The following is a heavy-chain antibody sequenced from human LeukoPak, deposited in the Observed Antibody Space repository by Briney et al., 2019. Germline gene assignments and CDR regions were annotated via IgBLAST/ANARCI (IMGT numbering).Heavy chain of an antibody. Sequence: GGSLRLSCAASGFAFSNYGMHWVRQAPGKGLEWLAFIWYDGSNKYYADSVKGRFTISRDNSKNTVYLQMSSLRAEDTAVYYCAKVLAVTSYGAKSIFDHWGQGTLVTVSS. V-gene: IGHV3-30*02. CDR1: GFAFSNYG. CDR3: AKVLAVTSYGAKSIFDH. J-gene: IGHJ4*02. D-gene: IGHD4-23*01. CDR2: IWYDGSNK.